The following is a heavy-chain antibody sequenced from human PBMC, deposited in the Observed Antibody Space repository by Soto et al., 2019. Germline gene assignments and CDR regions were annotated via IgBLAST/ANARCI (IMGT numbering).Heavy chain of an antibody. V-gene: IGHV1-69*01. J-gene: IGHJ6*02. D-gene: IGHD3-22*01. CDR1: GGTFSSYA. CDR2: IIPIFGTA. CDR3: AGRLYYYDSSGYPPGYYGMDV. Sequence: QVQLVQSGAEVKKPGSSVKVSCKASGGTFSSYAISWVRQAPGQGLEWMGGIIPIFGTANYAQKFQGRVTSTADESTSTAYMELSSLRSEDTAVYYCAGRLYYYDSSGYPPGYYGMDVWGQGTTVTVSS.